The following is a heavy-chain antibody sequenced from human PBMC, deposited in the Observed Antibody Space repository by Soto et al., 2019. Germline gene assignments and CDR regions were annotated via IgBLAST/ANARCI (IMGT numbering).Heavy chain of an antibody. D-gene: IGHD3-22*01. CDR1: GYSISSGYY. CDR2: IYHSGST. Sequence: SETLSLTCAVSGYSISSGYYWGWIRQPPGKGLEWIGSIYHSGSTYYNPSLKSRVTISVDTSKNQFSLKLSSVTAADTAVYYCARDGILYDSSEMDAFDIWGQGTMVT. J-gene: IGHJ3*02. CDR3: ARDGILYDSSEMDAFDI. V-gene: IGHV4-38-2*02.